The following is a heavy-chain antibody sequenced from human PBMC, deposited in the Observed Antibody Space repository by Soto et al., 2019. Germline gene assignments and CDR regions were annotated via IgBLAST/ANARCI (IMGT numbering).Heavy chain of an antibody. V-gene: IGHV3-72*01. Sequence: EVQLVESGGGLVQPEGSLRLSCAASGFTFSDHYMDWVRQAPGKGLEWVGRIKNKANSYTTEYAAHVKGRFIISRDDSKNSVFLQMNRLKADDTAVYYCTRVMFGCSRASDYWGQGILVSVSS. CDR1: GFTFSDHY. CDR2: IKNKANSYTT. CDR3: TRVMFGCSRASDY. J-gene: IGHJ4*02. D-gene: IGHD3-3*01.